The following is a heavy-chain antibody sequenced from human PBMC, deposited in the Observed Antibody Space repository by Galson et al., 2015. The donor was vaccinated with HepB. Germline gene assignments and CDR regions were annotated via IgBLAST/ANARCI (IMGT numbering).Heavy chain of an antibody. CDR2: ISPYNGNT. CDR3: ARPGYSSGWDF. V-gene: IGHV1-18*01. Sequence: SCKASGYTFTAYGITWVRQAPRQGLEWMGWISPYNGNTNYAQTLQGRVTMTTDTSTSTAYMELRSLTSDDTAVYYCARPGYSSGWDFWGQGTLVTVSS. J-gene: IGHJ4*02. CDR1: GYTFTAYG. D-gene: IGHD6-19*01.